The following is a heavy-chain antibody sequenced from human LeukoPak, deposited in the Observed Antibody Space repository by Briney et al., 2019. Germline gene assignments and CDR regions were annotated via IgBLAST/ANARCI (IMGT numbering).Heavy chain of an antibody. Sequence: GGSLRLSCAASGFTFSSYWMHWVRQAPGKGLVWVSRLNTDGSITHYADSVKGRFTISRDDAKSTLYLQMNSLRAEDTAVYYCARAGSYRFDYWGLGTLVTVSS. J-gene: IGHJ4*02. CDR1: GFTFSSYW. CDR2: LNTDGSIT. D-gene: IGHD1-26*01. CDR3: ARAGSYRFDY. V-gene: IGHV3-74*01.